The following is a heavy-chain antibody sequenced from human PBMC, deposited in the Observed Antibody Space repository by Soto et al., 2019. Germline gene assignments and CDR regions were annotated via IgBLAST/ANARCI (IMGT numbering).Heavy chain of an antibody. CDR1: GGSFSGYY. D-gene: IGHD2-2*01. CDR3: ARERYCSSTSCYVYYYYYMDV. J-gene: IGHJ6*03. V-gene: IGHV4-34*01. CDR2: INHSGST. Sequence: SETLSLTCAVYGGSFSGYYWSWIRQPPGKGLEWIGEINHSGSTNYNPSLKSRVTISVDTSKNQFSLKLSSVTAADTAVYYCARERYCSSTSCYVYYYYYMDVWGKGTTVTVSS.